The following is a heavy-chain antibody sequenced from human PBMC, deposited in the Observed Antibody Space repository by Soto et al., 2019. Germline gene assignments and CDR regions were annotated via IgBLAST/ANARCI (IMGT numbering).Heavy chain of an antibody. CDR1: GFSLSTSGVG. CDR2: IYWNDDK. Sequence: QITLKESGPTLVKPTQTLTLTCTFSGFSLSTSGVGVGWIRQPPGKALEWLALIYWNDDKRYSPSLKSRLTITKDTSKNQVVLTMTNMDPVDTATYYCAHRRFIYSGSWYAGGMDVWGQGTTVTVSS. V-gene: IGHV2-5*01. J-gene: IGHJ6*02. D-gene: IGHD6-13*01. CDR3: AHRRFIYSGSWYAGGMDV.